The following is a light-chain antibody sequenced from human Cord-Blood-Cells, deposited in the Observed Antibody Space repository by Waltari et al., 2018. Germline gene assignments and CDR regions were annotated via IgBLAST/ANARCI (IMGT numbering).Light chain of an antibody. Sequence: QSSLTQPVSVTGSPGQSITIPCTGTSRHVGGYNYVSWYQQHPGKAPKLMIYDVSNRPSGVSNRFSGSKSGNTASLTISGLQAEDEADYYCSSYTSSSTVVFGGGTKLTVL. CDR2: DVS. CDR3: SSYTSSSTVV. V-gene: IGLV2-14*01. J-gene: IGLJ2*01. CDR1: SRHVGGYNY.